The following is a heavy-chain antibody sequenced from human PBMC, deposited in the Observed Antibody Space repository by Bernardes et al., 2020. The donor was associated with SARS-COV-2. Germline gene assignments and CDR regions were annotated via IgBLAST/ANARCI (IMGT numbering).Heavy chain of an antibody. J-gene: IGHJ5*02. CDR2: MYHTGST. CDR1: GDSIPNYY. Sequence: SETLSLTRTVSGDSIPNYYWSWIRQAPGKGLEWIAYMYHTGSTHYNPSLKSRLTTSVETSKNQFSLKLSSVTAADTAVYYCARVFLRGVNPWFDTWGQGTLVTVSS. V-gene: IGHV4-59*01. D-gene: IGHD3-10*01. CDR3: ARVFLRGVNPWFDT.